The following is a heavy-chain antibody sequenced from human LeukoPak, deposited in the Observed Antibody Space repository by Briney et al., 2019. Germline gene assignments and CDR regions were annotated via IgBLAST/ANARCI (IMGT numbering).Heavy chain of an antibody. V-gene: IGHV1-46*01. J-gene: IGHJ4*02. CDR3: AREEYCSGGSCPIQYYFDY. Sequence: ASVKVSCKASGYTFTSYYMHWVRQAPGQGLEWMGIINPSGGSTSYAQKFQGRVTMTRDTSTSTVYMELSSLRSEDTAVYYCAREEYCSGGSCPIQYYFDYWGQGTLVTVSS. D-gene: IGHD2-15*01. CDR2: INPSGGST. CDR1: GYTFTSYY.